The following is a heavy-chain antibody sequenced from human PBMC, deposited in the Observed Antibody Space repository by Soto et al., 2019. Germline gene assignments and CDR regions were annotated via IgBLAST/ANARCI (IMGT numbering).Heavy chain of an antibody. CDR1: GFTFSSYA. Sequence: QVQLVESGGGVVQPGRSLRLSCAASGFTFSSYAMHWVRQAPGKGLEWVAVISYDGSNKYYADSVKGRFTISRDNSKNTLYLQMNSLRAEDTAVYYCARDRKGQQLVPHDYWGLGTLVTVSS. CDR3: ARDRKGQQLVPHDY. J-gene: IGHJ4*02. CDR2: ISYDGSNK. D-gene: IGHD6-13*01. V-gene: IGHV3-30-3*01.